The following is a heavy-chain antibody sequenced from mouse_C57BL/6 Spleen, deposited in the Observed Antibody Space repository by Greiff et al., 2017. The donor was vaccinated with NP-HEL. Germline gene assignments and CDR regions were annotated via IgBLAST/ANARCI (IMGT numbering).Heavy chain of an antibody. Sequence: EVKLVESGGGLVKPGGSLKLSCAASGFTFSSYAMSWVRQTPEKRLEWVATISDGGSYTYYPDNVKGRFTISRDNAKNNLYLQMSHLKSEDTAMYYCARDRYDYEDYFDYWGQGTTLTVSS. V-gene: IGHV5-4*01. D-gene: IGHD2-4*01. CDR2: ISDGGSYT. CDR1: GFTFSSYA. J-gene: IGHJ2*01. CDR3: ARDRYDYEDYFDY.